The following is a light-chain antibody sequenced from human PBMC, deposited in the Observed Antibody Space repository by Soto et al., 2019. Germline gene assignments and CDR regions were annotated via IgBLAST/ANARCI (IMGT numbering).Light chain of an antibody. CDR3: QQYGSSPT. V-gene: IGKV3-20*01. CDR1: QSVSRY. Sequence: EIVLTQSPATLSLSPGERATLSCRASQSVSRYLAWYQQKPGQAPRLLIYDASNRATGIPARFSGSGSGTDFTLTISRLEPEDFAVYYCQQYGSSPTFGGGTKVDIK. J-gene: IGKJ4*01. CDR2: DAS.